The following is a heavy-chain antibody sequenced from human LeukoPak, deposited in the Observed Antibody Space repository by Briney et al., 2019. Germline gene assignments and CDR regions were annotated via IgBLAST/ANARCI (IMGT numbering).Heavy chain of an antibody. J-gene: IGHJ5*02. D-gene: IGHD3-10*01. CDR3: ARSLLSAGSGSYGFDP. CDR2: IYYSGST. CDR1: GGSISSGDYY. V-gene: IGHV4-30-4*01. Sequence: SQTLSLTCSVSGGSISSGDYYWSWIRQPPGKGLEWIGRIYYSGSTHHNPSLKSRVTISVDTSKNQFSLKLSSVTATDTAVYYCARSLLSAGSGSYGFDPWGQGTLVTVSS.